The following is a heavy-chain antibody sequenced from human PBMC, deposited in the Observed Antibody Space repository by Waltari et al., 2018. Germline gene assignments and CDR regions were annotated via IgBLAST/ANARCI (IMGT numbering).Heavy chain of an antibody. CDR1: GGTFSSYA. V-gene: IGHV1-69*01. Sequence: SGGTFSSYAISWVRQAPGQGLEWMGGIIPIFGTANYAQKFQGRVTITADESTSTAYMELSSLRSEDTAVYYCARGHTDGDYSCDYWGQGTLVTVSS. D-gene: IGHD4-17*01. CDR2: IIPIFGTA. J-gene: IGHJ4*02. CDR3: ARGHTDGDYSCDY.